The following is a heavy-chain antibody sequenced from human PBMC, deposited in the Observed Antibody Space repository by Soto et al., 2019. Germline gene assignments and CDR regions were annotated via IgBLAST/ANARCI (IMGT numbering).Heavy chain of an antibody. CDR1: GYNFFDYT. J-gene: IGHJ2*01. Sequence: QAQLVQSAAEVKKPGASVRLSCRASGYNFFDYTIIWVRQTPEKRLEWVGWVTAYNGDTRYAEKFKGRVTVTSDTRTSTSYLELRILKSDDSAIYYCARGPDLWGRGTLVTVSS. CDR3: ARGPDL. V-gene: IGHV1-18*01. CDR2: VTAYNGDT.